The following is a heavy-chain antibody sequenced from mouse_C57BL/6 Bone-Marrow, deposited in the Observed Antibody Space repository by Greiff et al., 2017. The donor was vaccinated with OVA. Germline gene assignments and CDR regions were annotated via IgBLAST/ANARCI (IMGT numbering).Heavy chain of an antibody. CDR3: TIELFDY. V-gene: IGHV14-4*01. CDR2: IDPENGDT. J-gene: IGHJ2*01. Sequence: VQLQQSGAELVRPGASVKLSCTASGFNIKDDYMHWVKQRPEQGLEWIGWIDPENGDTEYASKFQGKATITADTSSNTAYLQLSSLTSEDTAVYYSTIELFDYWGQGTTLTVSA. CDR1: GFNIKDDY.